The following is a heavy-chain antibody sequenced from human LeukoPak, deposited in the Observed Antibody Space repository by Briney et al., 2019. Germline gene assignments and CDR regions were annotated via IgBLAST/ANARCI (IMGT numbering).Heavy chain of an antibody. Sequence: PSETLSLTCTVSGDSIRTTRYWGWIRQAHGKGLEWIGAIYFSGSTYYNPSLKSRVIISVDTSKNQLSLKLTSVTAADTAAYYCATQGYNNQTMDVWGQGTTVTVSS. J-gene: IGHJ6*02. CDR2: IYFSGST. D-gene: IGHD5-24*01. CDR1: GDSIRTTRY. CDR3: ATQGYNNQTMDV. V-gene: IGHV4-39*01.